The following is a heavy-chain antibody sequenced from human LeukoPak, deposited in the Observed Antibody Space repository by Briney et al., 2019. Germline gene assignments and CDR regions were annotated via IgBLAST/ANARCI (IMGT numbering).Heavy chain of an antibody. CDR2: ISTNTGNP. J-gene: IGHJ4*02. Sequence: GASVKVSCKASGGTFSSYAISWVRQAPGQGLEWMGWISTNTGNPTYAQGFTGRFVFSLDTSVSTAFLQISSLKSEDTAVYYCARGYDGSAYSAMSYWGQGTLVTVSS. CDR3: ARGYDGSAYSAMSY. V-gene: IGHV7-4-1*02. D-gene: IGHD3-22*01. CDR1: GGTFSSYA.